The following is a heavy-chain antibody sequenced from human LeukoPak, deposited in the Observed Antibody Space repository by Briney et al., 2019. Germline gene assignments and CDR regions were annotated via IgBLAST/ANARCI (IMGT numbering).Heavy chain of an antibody. V-gene: IGHV1-69*13. J-gene: IGHJ6*02. CDR1: GGTFSSYA. D-gene: IGHD3-22*01. CDR3: AVYYYDGSGAYYYGMDV. Sequence: SVKVSCKASGGTFSSYAISWVRQAPGQGLEWMGGIIPIFGTANYAQKFQGRVTITADESTSTAYMELSSLRSEDTAVYYCAVYYYDGSGAYYYGMDVWGQGTTVTVSS. CDR2: IIPIFGTA.